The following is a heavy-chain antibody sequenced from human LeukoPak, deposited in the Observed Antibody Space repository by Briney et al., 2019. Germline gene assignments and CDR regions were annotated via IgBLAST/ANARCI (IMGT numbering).Heavy chain of an antibody. CDR1: GFTFSSYA. CDR3: ARDLDGYRSGNGA. V-gene: IGHV3-23*01. Sequence: GGSLRLSCAASGFTFSSYAMSWVRQAPGKGLEWVSGISGRGHTTYHADSVRGRFTISRDNSKNTLYLQVNSLRVEDTAVYYCARDLDGYRSGNGAWGQGTLVTVSS. D-gene: IGHD5-12*01. CDR2: ISGRGHTT. J-gene: IGHJ5*02.